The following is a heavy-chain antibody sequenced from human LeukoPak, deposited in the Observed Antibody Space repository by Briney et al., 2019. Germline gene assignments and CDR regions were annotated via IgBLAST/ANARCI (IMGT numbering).Heavy chain of an antibody. D-gene: IGHD6-13*01. CDR3: ARTAAADPVAFDI. CDR2: INHSGST. Sequence: PSETLSLTCAVYGGSFSGYYWSWIRQPPGKGLEWIGEINHSGSTNYNPSLKSRVTISVDTSKNQFSLKLSSVTAADTAVYYCARTAAADPVAFDIWGQGTMVTVSS. J-gene: IGHJ3*02. V-gene: IGHV4-34*01. CDR1: GGSFSGYY.